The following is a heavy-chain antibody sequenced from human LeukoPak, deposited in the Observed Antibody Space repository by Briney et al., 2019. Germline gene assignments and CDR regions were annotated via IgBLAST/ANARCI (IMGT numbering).Heavy chain of an antibody. Sequence: SETLSLTCAVYGGSFSGYYLSWIRQPPGKGLEWIGEIHPSGSTNYNPSLKSRVTISLDTSKNQFSLKLSSVTAADTAVYYCARGRDEYKGGKYWGQGTLVTVSS. CDR1: GGSFSGYY. CDR2: IHPSGST. V-gene: IGHV4-34*01. J-gene: IGHJ4*02. CDR3: ARGRDEYKGGKY. D-gene: IGHD5-24*01.